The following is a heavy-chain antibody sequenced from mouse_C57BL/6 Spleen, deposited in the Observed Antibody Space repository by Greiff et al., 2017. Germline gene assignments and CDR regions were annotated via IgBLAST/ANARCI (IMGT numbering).Heavy chain of an antibody. CDR1: GYSITSGYY. V-gene: IGHV3-6*01. Sequence: VQLKESGPGLVKPSQSLSLTCSVTGYSITSGYYWNWIRQFPGNKLEWMGYISYDGSNNYNPSLKNRISSTRDTSKNQFFLKLNSVTTEDTATYYCARDGGYGNYVWGQGTTRTVSS. D-gene: IGHD2-1*01. CDR2: ISYDGSN. J-gene: IGHJ2*01. CDR3: ARDGGYGNYV.